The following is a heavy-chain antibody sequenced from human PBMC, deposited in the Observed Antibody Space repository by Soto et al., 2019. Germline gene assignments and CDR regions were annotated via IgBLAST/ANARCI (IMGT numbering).Heavy chain of an antibody. D-gene: IGHD2-8*02. CDR2: INTGSGYT. V-gene: IGHV1-18*01. CDR1: GYTFRNYA. Sequence: ASVKVSCKTSGYTFRNYAISGVRQAPGQGLEWMGWINTGSGYTNYAHDRVTMTKDASTYTAYLEVTSLRSDDKAIYYCARDRVYTGGSDADYWGQGTLVTVSS. CDR3: ARDRVYTGGSDADY. J-gene: IGHJ4*02.